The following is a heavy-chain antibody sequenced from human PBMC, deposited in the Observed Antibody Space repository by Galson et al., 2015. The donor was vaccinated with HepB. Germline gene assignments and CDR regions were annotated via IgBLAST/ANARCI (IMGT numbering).Heavy chain of an antibody. J-gene: IGHJ6*02. V-gene: IGHV5-51*03. CDR2: IYPGDSDT. CDR1: GYSFTSYW. D-gene: IGHD2-2*01. Sequence: QSGAEVKKPGESLKISCKGSGYSFTSYWIGWVRQVPGKGLEWMGIIYPGDSDTRYSPSFQGQVTISADKSISTAYLQWSSLKASDTAMYYCARGDIVVVPAAMLPEYYYYYGMDVWGQGTTVTVSS. CDR3: ARGDIVVVPAAMLPEYYYYYGMDV.